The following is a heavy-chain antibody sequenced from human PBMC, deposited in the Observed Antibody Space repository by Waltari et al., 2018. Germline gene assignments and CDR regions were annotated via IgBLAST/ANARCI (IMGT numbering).Heavy chain of an antibody. D-gene: IGHD6-6*01. Sequence: QVQLQESGPGLVKPSETLSLTCTVSGGSISSHYWSWIRQPPGKGLEWIGYIYYSGSTNYHPSLKSRVTISVDTSKNQFSLKLSSVTAADTAVYYCAREIEYSRNFDYWGQGTLVTVSS. CDR2: IYYSGST. V-gene: IGHV4-59*11. CDR3: AREIEYSRNFDY. CDR1: GGSISSHY. J-gene: IGHJ4*02.